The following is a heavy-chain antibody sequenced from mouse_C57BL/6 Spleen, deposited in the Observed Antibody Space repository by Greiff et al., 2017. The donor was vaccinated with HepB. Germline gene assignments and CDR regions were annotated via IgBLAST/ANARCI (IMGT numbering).Heavy chain of an antibody. CDR3: ASYDYDGAWFAY. D-gene: IGHD2-4*01. CDR1: GYTFTSYW. Sequence: QVHVKQSGAELVRPGTSVKLSCKASGYTFTSYWMHWVKQRPGQGLEWIGVIDPSDSYTNYNQKFKGKATLTVDTSSSTAYMQLSSLTSEDSAVYYCASYDYDGAWFAYWGQGTLVTVSA. J-gene: IGHJ3*01. CDR2: IDPSDSYT. V-gene: IGHV1-59*01.